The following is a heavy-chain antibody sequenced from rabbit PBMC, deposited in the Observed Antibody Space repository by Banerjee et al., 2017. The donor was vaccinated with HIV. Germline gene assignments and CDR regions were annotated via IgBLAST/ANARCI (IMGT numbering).Heavy chain of an antibody. CDR1: GIDFSSYYY. J-gene: IGHJ4*01. V-gene: IGHV1S43*01. Sequence: QSLEESGGDLVKPGGTLTLTCKASGIDFSSYYYMCWVRQAPGKGLEWIACIDHSTWYASWAKGRFTISSHNAQNTLYLQLNSLTAADTATYFCARDYGGDADVYFDLWGPGTLVTVS. CDR3: ARDYGGDADVYFDL. D-gene: IGHD6-1*01. CDR2: IDHST.